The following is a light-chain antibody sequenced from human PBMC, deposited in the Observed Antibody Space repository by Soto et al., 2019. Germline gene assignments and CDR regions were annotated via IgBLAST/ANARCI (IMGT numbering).Light chain of an antibody. CDR2: GAS. J-gene: IGKJ1*01. CDR1: QSVSRD. V-gene: IGKV3D-15*01. Sequence: EIVMTQSPDTLSVSPGERAALSCRTSQSVSRDLAWYQQKPGQAPRLLIYGASTRATGIPARFSGSGSGTEFTLTISSLQPEDFATYYCQQSYNTPQTFGQGTKVDLK. CDR3: QQSYNTPQT.